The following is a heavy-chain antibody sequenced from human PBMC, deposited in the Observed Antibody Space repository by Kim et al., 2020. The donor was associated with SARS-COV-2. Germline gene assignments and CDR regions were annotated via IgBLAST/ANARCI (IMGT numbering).Heavy chain of an antibody. J-gene: IGHJ6*02. CDR3: VRDLSGSNYYYGMDV. CDR2: IGADGDT. CDR1: GFTFSSHD. V-gene: IGHV3-13*01. D-gene: IGHD1-26*01. Sequence: GGSLRLSCAASGFTFSSHDMHWVRQATGKGLEWVSGIGADGDTYYLGSVRGRFTISRENAKNSLYLQMNSLTVGDTPVYYCVRDLSGSNYYYGMDVWGQGTTVTVSS.